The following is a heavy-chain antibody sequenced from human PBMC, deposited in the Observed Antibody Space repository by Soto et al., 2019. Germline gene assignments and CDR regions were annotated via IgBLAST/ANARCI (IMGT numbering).Heavy chain of an antibody. J-gene: IGHJ4*02. CDR3: AKDIYNGGHQLGGDY. Sequence: QVKVVESGGGVVQPGGSLRLSCTASGFTFSSYGMHWVRQAPGKGLEWVAVISNDGNRKWYIDPVKGRFTISKDNSKNTLVLEMNTVRTKDTVRYYCAKDIYNGGHQLGGDYWGQGTLVTVSS. CDR2: ISNDGNRK. CDR1: GFTFSSYG. D-gene: IGHD2-2*01. V-gene: IGHV3-30*18.